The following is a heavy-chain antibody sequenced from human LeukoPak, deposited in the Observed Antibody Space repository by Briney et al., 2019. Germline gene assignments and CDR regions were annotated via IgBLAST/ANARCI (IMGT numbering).Heavy chain of an antibody. CDR2: INHSGST. CDR3: ARQTPPGIAVAGMRFFVKKKNYFDY. V-gene: IGHV4-34*01. D-gene: IGHD6-19*01. CDR1: GGSFSGYY. Sequence: PSETLSLTCAVYGGSFSGYYWSWIRQPPGKGLEWIGEINHSGSTNYNPSLKSRVTISVDTSKNQFSLKLSSVTAADTAVYYCARQTPPGIAVAGMRFFVKKKNYFDYWGQGTLVTVSS. J-gene: IGHJ4*02.